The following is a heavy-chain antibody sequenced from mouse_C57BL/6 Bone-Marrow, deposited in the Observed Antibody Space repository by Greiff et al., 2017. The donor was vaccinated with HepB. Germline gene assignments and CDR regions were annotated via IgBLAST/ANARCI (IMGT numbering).Heavy chain of an antibody. CDR1: GYSFTGYF. CDR2: INPYNGDT. Sequence: VQLQQSGPELVKPGDSVKISCKASGYSFTGYFMNWVMQSHGKSLEWIGRINPYNGDTFYNQKFKGKATLTVDKSSSTAHMELRSLTSEDSAVYYCARSVPYYYGSSYDAMDYWGQGTSVTVSS. CDR3: ARSVPYYYGSSYDAMDY. V-gene: IGHV1-20*01. J-gene: IGHJ4*01. D-gene: IGHD1-1*01.